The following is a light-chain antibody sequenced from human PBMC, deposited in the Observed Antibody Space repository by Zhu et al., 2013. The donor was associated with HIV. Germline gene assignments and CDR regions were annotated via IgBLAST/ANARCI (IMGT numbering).Light chain of an antibody. CDR3: QQVNNYPFT. CDR2: TAS. V-gene: IGKV1-9*01. J-gene: IGKJ3*01. Sequence: DIQLTQSPSFLSASVGDRVTITCRASQGITTSLAWYQQKPGRAPKLLIYTASTLESGVPSRFSGSGSGTEFTLTISSLQPEDFATYYCQQVNNYPFTFGPGTKVTIK. CDR1: QGITTS.